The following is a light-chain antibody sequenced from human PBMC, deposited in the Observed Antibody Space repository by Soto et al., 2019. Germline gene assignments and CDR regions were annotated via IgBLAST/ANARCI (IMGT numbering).Light chain of an antibody. V-gene: IGKV3D-15*01. J-gene: IGKJ2*01. CDR2: QTS. CDR3: KHYNYWPYT. Sequence: EIVLTQSPATLSSFPGDRVTLSCRASQYINTRLAWYRHRPGQAPRLLIYQTSLRAAGIQARFSASGSGTDFTLTISSLQSEDFAVYYCKHYNYWPYTFGQGTKVDIK. CDR1: QYINTR.